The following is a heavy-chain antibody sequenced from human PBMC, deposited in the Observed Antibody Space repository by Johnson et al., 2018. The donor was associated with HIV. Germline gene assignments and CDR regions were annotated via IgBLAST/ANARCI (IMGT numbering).Heavy chain of an antibody. D-gene: IGHD1-1*01. CDR1: GFTFDDYA. J-gene: IGHJ3*02. CDR3: ARDTKVPRYNWNDGAFDI. Sequence: QVQLVESGGGLVQPGRSLRLSCAASGFTFDDYAMHWVRQAPGKGLEWVAVISYDGSNKYYADSVKGRFTISRDNSKNTLYLQMNSLRAEDTDLYYCARDTKVPRYNWNDGAFDIWGQGTMVTVSS. V-gene: IGHV3-30-3*01. CDR2: ISYDGSNK.